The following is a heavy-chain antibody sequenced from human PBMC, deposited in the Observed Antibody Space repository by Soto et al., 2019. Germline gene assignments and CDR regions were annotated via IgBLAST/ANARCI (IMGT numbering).Heavy chain of an antibody. D-gene: IGHD5-12*01. CDR1: GFTFSSYA. CDR2: ISGSGGST. Sequence: GGSLRLSCAASGFTFSSYAMSWVRQAPGKGLEWVSAISGSGGSTYYADSVKGRFTISRDNSKNTLYLQMNSLRAEDTAVYYCAKDAGSGGYDPDHFDYWGQGTLVTVSS. CDR3: AKDAGSGGYDPDHFDY. J-gene: IGHJ4*02. V-gene: IGHV3-23*01.